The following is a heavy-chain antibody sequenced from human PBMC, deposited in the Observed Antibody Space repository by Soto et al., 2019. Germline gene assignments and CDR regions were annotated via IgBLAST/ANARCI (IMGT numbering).Heavy chain of an antibody. CDR3: ARIAAAGTY. CDR1: GGSINNYY. CDR2: IYYSGST. D-gene: IGHD6-13*01. J-gene: IGHJ4*02. V-gene: IGHV4-59*01. Sequence: TSETLSLTCTVSGGSINNYYWSWIRQPPGKGLEWIGYIYYSGSTNYNPSLKSRVTISVDTSKNQFSLKLRSVTAADTAVYYCARIAAAGTYWGQGALVTVSS.